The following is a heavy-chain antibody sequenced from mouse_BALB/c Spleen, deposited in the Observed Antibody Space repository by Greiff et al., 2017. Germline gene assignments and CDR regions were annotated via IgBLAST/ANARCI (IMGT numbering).Heavy chain of an antibody. V-gene: IGHV5-6-5*01. D-gene: IGHD2-4*01. J-gene: IGHJ4*01. CDR1: GFTFSSYA. CDR2: ISSGGST. Sequence: EVNVVESGGGLVKPGGSLKLSCAASGFTFSSYAMSWVRQTPEKRLEWVASISSGGSTYYPDSVKGRFTISRDNARNILYLQMSSLRSEDTAMYYCARGIYYDYDGYAMDYWGQGTSVTVSS. CDR3: ARGIYYDYDGYAMDY.